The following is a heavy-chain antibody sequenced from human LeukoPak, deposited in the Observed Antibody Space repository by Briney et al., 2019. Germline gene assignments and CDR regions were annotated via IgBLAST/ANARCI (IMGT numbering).Heavy chain of an antibody. D-gene: IGHD6-13*01. Sequence: ASVKVSCKASGYTFTSYGISWVRQAPGQGLEWVGWISAYNGNTNYAQKLQGRVTMTTDTSTSTAYMELRSLRSDDTAVYYCARGYSSSWYLQYGMDVWGQGTTVTVSS. CDR2: ISAYNGNT. J-gene: IGHJ6*02. CDR3: ARGYSSSWYLQYGMDV. CDR1: GYTFTSYG. V-gene: IGHV1-18*01.